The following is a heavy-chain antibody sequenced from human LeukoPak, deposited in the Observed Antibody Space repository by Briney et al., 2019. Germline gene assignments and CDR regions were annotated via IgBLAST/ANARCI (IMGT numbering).Heavy chain of an antibody. J-gene: IGHJ4*02. D-gene: IGHD6-13*01. Sequence: AESPKISCKGSGYSFTSYWIGWVRQMPGKGLEWMGIIYPGDSDTRYSPSFQGQVTVSADKSISTAYLQWSSLKASDTAMYCCARLRPGQQLFDFWGQGTLFSVSS. CDR1: GYSFTSYW. V-gene: IGHV5-51*01. CDR3: ARLRPGQQLFDF. CDR2: IYPGDSDT.